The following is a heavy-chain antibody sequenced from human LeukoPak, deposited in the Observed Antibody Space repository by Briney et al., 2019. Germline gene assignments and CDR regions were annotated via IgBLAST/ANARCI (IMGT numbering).Heavy chain of an antibody. D-gene: IGHD5-24*01. CDR1: GFTFSSYW. Sequence: GGSLRLSCAASGFTFSSYWMHWVRQAPAKGLVWVSRINSDGSSTSYADSVKGRFTISRDNAKNTLYLQTNSLRAEDTAVYYCASGRWLQFNDYWGQGTLVTVSS. CDR3: ASGRWLQFNDY. CDR2: INSDGSST. J-gene: IGHJ4*02. V-gene: IGHV3-74*01.